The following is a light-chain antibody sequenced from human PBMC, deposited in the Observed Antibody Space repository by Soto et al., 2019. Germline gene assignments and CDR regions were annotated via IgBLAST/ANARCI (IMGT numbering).Light chain of an antibody. Sequence: DIQTTQSPSTLSASVGDRVTITCLASQSISSWLAWDRQNPGKAPKLLIYAASTLQSGVPSRFSGSGSGTDFTLTNSSLQPEDFATYYCQQLNSYPLTFGGGTNVDIK. J-gene: IGKJ4*01. CDR1: QSISSW. V-gene: IGKV1-5*01. CDR2: AAS. CDR3: QQLNSYPLT.